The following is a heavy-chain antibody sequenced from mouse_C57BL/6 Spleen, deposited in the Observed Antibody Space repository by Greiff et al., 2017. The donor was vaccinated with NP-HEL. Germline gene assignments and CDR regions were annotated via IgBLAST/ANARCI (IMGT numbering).Heavy chain of an antibody. CDR3: ARSGAFRGLHFDY. D-gene: IGHD2-4*01. CDR1: GYTFTSYW. J-gene: IGHJ2*01. CDR2: INPSNGGT. V-gene: IGHV1-53*01. Sequence: QVQLQQPGTELVKPGASVKLSCKASGYTFTSYWMHWVKQRPGQGLEWIGNINPSNGGTNYNEKFKSKATLTVDKSSSTAYMQLSSLTSEDSAVDYCARSGAFRGLHFDYWGQGTTLTVSS.